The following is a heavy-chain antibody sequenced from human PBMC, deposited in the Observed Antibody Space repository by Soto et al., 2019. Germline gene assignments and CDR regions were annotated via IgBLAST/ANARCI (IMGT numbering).Heavy chain of an antibody. Sequence: ASVKVSCKASGGTFSSYAISWVRQAPGQGLEWMGGIIPIFGTANYAQKFQGRVTITADESTSTAYMELSSLRSEDTAVYYCATNARSGSYPYGMDVWGQGTTVTVSS. CDR2: IIPIFGTA. V-gene: IGHV1-69*13. D-gene: IGHD1-26*01. CDR1: GGTFSSYA. J-gene: IGHJ6*02. CDR3: ATNARSGSYPYGMDV.